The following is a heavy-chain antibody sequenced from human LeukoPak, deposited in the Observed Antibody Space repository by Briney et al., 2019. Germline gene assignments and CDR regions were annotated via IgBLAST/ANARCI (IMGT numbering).Heavy chain of an antibody. Sequence: GESLKISCKGSGYSFTSYWIGWVRQMPGKGLEWMGIIYPGDSDTRYSPSFQGQVTISADKSISTAYLQWSSLKASDTAMYYCARSHPQYYWLPELAYWGQGTLDTVSS. CDR1: GYSFTSYW. J-gene: IGHJ4*02. CDR3: ARSHPQYYWLPELAY. V-gene: IGHV5-51*01. CDR2: IYPGDSDT. D-gene: IGHD3-16*01.